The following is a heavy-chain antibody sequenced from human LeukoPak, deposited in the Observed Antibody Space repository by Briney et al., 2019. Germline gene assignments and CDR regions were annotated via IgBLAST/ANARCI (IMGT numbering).Heavy chain of an antibody. Sequence: PPGGSLRLSCAASGFTFSSYAMNWVRQAPGRGLEWVSGFSGSGGTTYYADSVKGRFTISRDNSKNTLYLKMNSLRAEDTAVYYCANGNRCTSPNCLGYYYFYMDVWGKGTTVTVSS. D-gene: IGHD2-8*01. CDR1: GFTFSSYA. V-gene: IGHV3-23*01. CDR2: FSGSGGTT. J-gene: IGHJ6*03. CDR3: ANGNRCTSPNCLGYYYFYMDV.